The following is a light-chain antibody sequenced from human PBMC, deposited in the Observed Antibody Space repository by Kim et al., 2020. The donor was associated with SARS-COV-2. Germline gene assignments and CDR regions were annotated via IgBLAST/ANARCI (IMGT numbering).Light chain of an antibody. Sequence: ASVGDRITMTCRASQGIINYIAWFQQKPGKAPKSLIYGASTLQSGVPSKFSGSGFGTAFTLTITNLQPEDFATYYCQQYNGYPYTFGQGTKLEI. CDR1: QGIINY. CDR2: GAS. CDR3: QQYNGYPYT. V-gene: IGKV1-16*02. J-gene: IGKJ2*01.